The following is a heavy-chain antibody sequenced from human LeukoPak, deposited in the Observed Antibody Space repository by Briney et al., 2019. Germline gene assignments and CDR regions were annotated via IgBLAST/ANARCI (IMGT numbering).Heavy chain of an antibody. V-gene: IGHV1-69*01. D-gene: IGHD6-13*01. CDR2: ITPIFGTA. Sequence: SVKVSCKASGGTFSSYAISWVRQAPGQGLEWMGGITPIFGTANYAQKFQGRVTITADESTSTAYMELSSLRSEDTAVYYCARTTRIAAAGYVYWGQGTLVTVSS. CDR1: GGTFSSYA. CDR3: ARTTRIAAAGYVY. J-gene: IGHJ4*02.